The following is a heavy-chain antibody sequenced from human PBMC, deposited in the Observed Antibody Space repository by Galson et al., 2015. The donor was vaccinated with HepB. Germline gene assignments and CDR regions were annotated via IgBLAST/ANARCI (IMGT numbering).Heavy chain of an antibody. V-gene: IGHV3-30*14. J-gene: IGHJ5*02. CDR1: GFDFNGYT. CDR2: ISYDGKYI. Sequence: SLRLSCAASGFDFNGYTMHWVRQAPGKGLEWLSVISYDGKYIFYADAVRGRFTISRDRSKNTLYLQMDSLRAEDTAVYYCARGVVLSATYLGQEDLDLWGQGTPVTVSS. D-gene: IGHD3-3*01. CDR3: ARGVVLSATYLGQEDLDL.